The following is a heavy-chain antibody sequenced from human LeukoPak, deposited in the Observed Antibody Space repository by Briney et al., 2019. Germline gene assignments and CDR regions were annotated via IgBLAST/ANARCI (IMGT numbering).Heavy chain of an antibody. D-gene: IGHD1-26*01. CDR2: ISSSSSII. Sequence: GGSLRLSCAASGFTFSTYSMNWVRQAPGKGLEWVSFISSSSSIINYVDSVRGRFTISRDNAKNSLYLQMNSLRAEDTAVYYCARDIGGSYTAIDYWGQGTLVTVSS. J-gene: IGHJ4*02. V-gene: IGHV3-48*04. CDR1: GFTFSTYS. CDR3: ARDIGGSYTAIDY.